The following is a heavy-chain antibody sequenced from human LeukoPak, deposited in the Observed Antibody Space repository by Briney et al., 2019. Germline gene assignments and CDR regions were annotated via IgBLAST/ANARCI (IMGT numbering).Heavy chain of an antibody. CDR3: GRDGMGDY. V-gene: IGHV3-48*02. D-gene: IGHD3-16*01. Sequence: GGCLRLSCTSAGFILNKYSMGWVRQAAGKGLDWVSYITSAASTLSYADSVSGLFAISTDNDNRVMFLHMDSLRDEDTAHYSCGRDGMGDYWGQGTLVAVSS. J-gene: IGHJ4*02. CDR1: GFILNKYS. CDR2: ITSAASTL.